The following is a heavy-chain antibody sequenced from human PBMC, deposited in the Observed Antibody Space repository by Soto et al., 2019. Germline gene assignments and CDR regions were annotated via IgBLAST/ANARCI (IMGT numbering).Heavy chain of an antibody. CDR3: ARVYGINGPHFDY. CDR1: GSSLSTSGMC. D-gene: IGHD2-8*01. CDR2: IDWDDDK. Sequence: SGPTLVNPTTTLTLSCTLTGSSLSTSGMCVSWIRQPPGKALEWLALIDWDDDKYYSTSLKTRLTISKDTSKNQVVLTMTNMDPVDTATYYCARVYGINGPHFDYWGQGTLVTVSS. V-gene: IGHV2-70*01. J-gene: IGHJ4*02.